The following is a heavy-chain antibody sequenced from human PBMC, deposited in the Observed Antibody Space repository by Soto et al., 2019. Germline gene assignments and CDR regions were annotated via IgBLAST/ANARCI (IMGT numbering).Heavy chain of an antibody. CDR1: GYTFTSYA. CDR2: INAGNGNT. V-gene: IGHV1-3*01. D-gene: IGHD3-22*01. J-gene: IGHJ3*02. Sequence: ASVKVSCKASGYTFTSYAMHWVRQAPGQRLEWMGWINAGNGNTKYSQKFQGRVTITRDTSASTAYMELSSLRSEDTAVYYCAKPSSGYGPDAFDIWGQGTMVTVSS. CDR3: AKPSSGYGPDAFDI.